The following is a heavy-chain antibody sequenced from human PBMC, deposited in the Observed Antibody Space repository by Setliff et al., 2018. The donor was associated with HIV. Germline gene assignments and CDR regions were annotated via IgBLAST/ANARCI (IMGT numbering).Heavy chain of an antibody. CDR3: ARLSGGMVPNY. D-gene: IGHD3-10*01. J-gene: IGHJ4*02. CDR1: GGSISSSNYY. CDR2: IFYSESA. V-gene: IGHV4-39*01. Sequence: PSETLSLTCTVSGGSISSSNYYWGWIRQPPGKGREWIGSIFYSESANYNPSLTSPVTIAVDTSKDQFSLNLSSVTAADTAVYYCARLSGGMVPNYWGQGTLVTVSS.